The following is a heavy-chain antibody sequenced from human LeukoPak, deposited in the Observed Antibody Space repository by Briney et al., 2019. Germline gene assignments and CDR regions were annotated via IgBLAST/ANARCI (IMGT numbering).Heavy chain of an antibody. V-gene: IGHV5-10-1*01. Sequence: GESLQISCKGSGYSFTSYWISWVRQMPGKGLGWMGRIDPSDSYTNYSPSFQGHVTISADKSISTAYLQWSSLKASDTAMYYCASTEQWLAPLDYWGQGTLVTVSS. J-gene: IGHJ4*02. CDR1: GYSFTSYW. CDR3: ASTEQWLAPLDY. CDR2: IDPSDSYT. D-gene: IGHD6-19*01.